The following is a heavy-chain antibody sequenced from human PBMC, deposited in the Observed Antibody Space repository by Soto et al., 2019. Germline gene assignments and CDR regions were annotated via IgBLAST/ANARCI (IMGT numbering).Heavy chain of an antibody. CDR1: GFTFDDYA. J-gene: IGHJ6*03. Sequence: GGSLRLSCAASGFTFDDYAMHWVRQAPGKGLEWVSGISWNSGSIGYADSVKGRFTISRDNAKNSLYLQMNSLRAEDTALYYCAKAKMVYAIYPDYYYYMDVWGKGTTVTVSS. V-gene: IGHV3-9*01. CDR2: ISWNSGSI. D-gene: IGHD2-8*01. CDR3: AKAKMVYAIYPDYYYYMDV.